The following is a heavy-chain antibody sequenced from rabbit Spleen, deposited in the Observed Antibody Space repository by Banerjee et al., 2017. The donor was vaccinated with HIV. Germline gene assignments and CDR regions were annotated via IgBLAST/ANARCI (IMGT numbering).Heavy chain of an antibody. CDR1: RFSFSDRDV. Sequence: QEQLEESGGGLVQPEGSLTLTCKASRFSFSDRDVMCWVRQAPGKGLEWVVCIDAGSSGFTYFASWAKGRFTISKTSSTTVTLQMTSLTAADTSTYFCARDTASSFAGDAYPPYAMDLWGQGTLVTVS. V-gene: IGHV1S45*01. CDR3: ARDTASSFAGDAYPPYAMDL. D-gene: IGHD6-1*01. J-gene: IGHJ6*01. CDR2: IDAGSSGFT.